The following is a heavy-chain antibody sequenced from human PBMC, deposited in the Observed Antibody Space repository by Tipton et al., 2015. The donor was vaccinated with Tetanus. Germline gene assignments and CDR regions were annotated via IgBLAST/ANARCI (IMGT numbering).Heavy chain of an antibody. V-gene: IGHV3-48*04. D-gene: IGHD2-15*01. J-gene: IGHJ6*02. CDR1: GFTFSNYN. CDR3: ARDRVRVVVAAYFYYYGMDV. CDR2: ISSDSRTK. Sequence: SLRLSCAVSGFTFSNYNMNWVRQAPGKGLDWLSFISSDSRTKYYADSVKGRFTISRDNARNSLYLQMDGLRAEDTAVYYCARDRVRVVVAAYFYYYGMDVWGQGTTVTVSS.